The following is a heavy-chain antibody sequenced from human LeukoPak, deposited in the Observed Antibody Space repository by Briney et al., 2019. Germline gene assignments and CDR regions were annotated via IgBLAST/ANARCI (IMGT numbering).Heavy chain of an antibody. V-gene: IGHV3-74*01. D-gene: IGHD2-2*01. CDR2: INGDGSTT. Sequence: GGSLRLSCGASGFTLSSYWMHWVRQAPGKGLVWVSRINGDGSTTTYADSVKGRFTISRENAKNTLYLQMNSLRAEDTAVYHCARGSQRGTAANYYGMDVWGQGTTVTVSS. CDR1: GFTLSSYW. J-gene: IGHJ6*02. CDR3: ARGSQRGTAANYYGMDV.